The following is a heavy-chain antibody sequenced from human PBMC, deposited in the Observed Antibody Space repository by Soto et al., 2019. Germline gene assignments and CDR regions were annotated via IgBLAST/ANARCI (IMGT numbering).Heavy chain of an antibody. J-gene: IGHJ4*02. Sequence: PGGSLRLSCAASGFTFSSYAMSWVSQAPGKGLEWVSAISGSGGSTYYADSVKGRFTISRDNSKNTLYLQMNSLRAEDTAVYYCEIKGARIAVAGGGQGTLVTVSS. CDR2: ISGSGGST. D-gene: IGHD6-19*01. V-gene: IGHV3-23*01. CDR3: EIKGARIAVAG. CDR1: GFTFSSYA.